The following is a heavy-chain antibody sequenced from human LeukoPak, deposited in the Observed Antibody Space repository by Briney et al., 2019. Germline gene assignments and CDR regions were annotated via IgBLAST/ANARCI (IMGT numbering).Heavy chain of an antibody. D-gene: IGHD3-22*01. V-gene: IGHV1-46*01. Sequence: ASVKVSCKASGYTFTSYYMHWVRQAPGQGLEWMGMINPSGGSTSYAQKFQGRVTMTRDTSTNTVHMELSSLRSEDTAVYYCARESGDSYDSSGYNDYWGQGTLVTVSS. CDR2: INPSGGST. CDR3: ARESGDSYDSSGYNDY. CDR1: GYTFTSYY. J-gene: IGHJ4*02.